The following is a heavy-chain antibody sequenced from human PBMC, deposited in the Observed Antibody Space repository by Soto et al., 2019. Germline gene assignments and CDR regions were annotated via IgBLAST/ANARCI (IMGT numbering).Heavy chain of an antibody. Sequence: SETLSLTCAVYGGSFSGYYWSWIRQPPGKGLEWIGEINHSGSANYNPSLKSRVTISVDTSKNQFSLKLSSVTAADTAVYYCARGVFDVDYWGQGTLVTVYS. D-gene: IGHD3-16*01. CDR3: ARGVFDVDY. CDR1: GGSFSGYY. J-gene: IGHJ4*02. V-gene: IGHV4-34*01. CDR2: INHSGSA.